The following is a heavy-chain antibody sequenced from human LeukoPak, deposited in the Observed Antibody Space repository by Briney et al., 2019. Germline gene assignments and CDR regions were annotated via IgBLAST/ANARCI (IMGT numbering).Heavy chain of an antibody. V-gene: IGHV3-30*04. CDR2: ISYDGSNK. D-gene: IGHD4-17*01. CDR3: ARETVTTSF. Sequence: PGGSLRLSCAASGFTFSSCAMHWVRQAPGKGLEWVAVISYDGSNKYYADSVKGRFTISRDNPKNTLYLQMNSLRAEDTAVYYCARETVTTSFWGQGTLVTVSS. CDR1: GFTFSSCA. J-gene: IGHJ4*02.